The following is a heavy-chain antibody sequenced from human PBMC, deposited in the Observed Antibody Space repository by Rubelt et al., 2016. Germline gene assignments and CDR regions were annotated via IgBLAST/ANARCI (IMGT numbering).Heavy chain of an antibody. D-gene: IGHD2-15*01. J-gene: IGHJ4*02. CDR3: ARVGRMLLYDY. Sequence: EVQLVESGGGLVQPGGSLRLSCAASGLSFSEHHMDWVRQAPGKGLEWVGRIRQKANKYTTEYAASVRGRFTISREDSKNSVFLQMNSRKTEDTAVYFCARVGRMLLYDYWGQGTLVTVSS. V-gene: IGHV3-72*01. CDR1: GLSFSEHH. CDR2: IRQKANKYTT.